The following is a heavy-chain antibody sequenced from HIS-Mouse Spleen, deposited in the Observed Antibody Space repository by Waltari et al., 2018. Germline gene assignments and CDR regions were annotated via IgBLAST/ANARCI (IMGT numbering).Heavy chain of an antibody. V-gene: IGHV4-38-2*02. D-gene: IGHD6-6*01. CDR3: ASSEITIAAPSYYFDY. CDR2: SYHSGRT. CDR1: GYSISSGYY. Sequence: QVQLQESGPGLVKPSETLSLTCTVSGYSISSGYYWGWIRQPPGKGLEWIGSSYHSGRTYYNPSLKSRVTISVDTSKNQFSLKLSSVTAADTAVYYCASSEITIAAPSYYFDYWGQGTLVTVSS. J-gene: IGHJ4*02.